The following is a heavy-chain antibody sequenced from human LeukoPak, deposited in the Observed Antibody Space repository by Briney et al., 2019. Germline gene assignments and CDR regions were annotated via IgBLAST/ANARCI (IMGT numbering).Heavy chain of an antibody. J-gene: IGHJ4*02. CDR2: IYDSGST. Sequence: SETLSLTCTVSGASISAYYWSWIRQPPGKGLEWIGFIYDSGSTNYNPSLKSRVTISVDTSKNQFSLKLSSVTAADTAVYYCARALGSGFYYWGQGTLVTVSS. CDR3: ARALGSGFYY. CDR1: GASISAYY. D-gene: IGHD2-15*01. V-gene: IGHV4-59*12.